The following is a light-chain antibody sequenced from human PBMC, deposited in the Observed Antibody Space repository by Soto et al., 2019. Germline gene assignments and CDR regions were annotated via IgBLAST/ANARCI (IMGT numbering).Light chain of an antibody. Sequence: DIQMTQSPSIVSTSVGDRVTITCRASQSISNWLAWYQQKPGKAPKLLLSKASTLESGVPCRFSGSGSGTEFTLTISDLQPDDFASYWCQQYSSYPLTFGGGTKVEIK. CDR2: KAS. CDR1: QSISNW. V-gene: IGKV1-5*03. J-gene: IGKJ4*01. CDR3: QQYSSYPLT.